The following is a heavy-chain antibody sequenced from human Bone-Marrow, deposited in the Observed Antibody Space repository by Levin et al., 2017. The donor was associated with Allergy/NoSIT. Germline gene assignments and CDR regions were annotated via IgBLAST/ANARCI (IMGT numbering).Heavy chain of an antibody. CDR3: ARAERGWGSGSQFYMDV. D-gene: IGHD3-10*01. V-gene: IGHV1-8*01. J-gene: IGHJ6*03. Sequence: ASVKVSCKTSGYTFTSYTVYWVRQAPGQGLEWMGYINPNSGNTGYAQKFQGRVTITADNSTSTAYMELSSLRSEDTALYYCARAERGWGSGSQFYMDVWGKGTTVIVSS. CDR1: GYTFTSYT. CDR2: INPNSGNT.